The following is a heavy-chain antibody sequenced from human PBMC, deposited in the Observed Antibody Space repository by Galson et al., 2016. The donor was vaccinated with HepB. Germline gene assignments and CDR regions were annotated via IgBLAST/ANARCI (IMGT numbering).Heavy chain of an antibody. D-gene: IGHD3-22*01. CDR3: ARGQRYSYDTSGYYWGYFDY. J-gene: IGHJ4*02. CDR1: GGAFSSYA. Sequence: SVKVSCKASGGAFSSYAISWMRQAPGQGLEWMGGIIPIFDTRNYAPQFRGRITITADESTSTGYMELRSLRPEDTAVYYCARGQRYSYDTSGYYWGYFDYWGQGTLVPVSS. CDR2: IIPIFDTR. V-gene: IGHV1-69*13.